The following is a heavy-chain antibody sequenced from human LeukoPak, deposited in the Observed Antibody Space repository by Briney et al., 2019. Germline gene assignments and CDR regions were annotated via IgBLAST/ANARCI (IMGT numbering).Heavy chain of an antibody. CDR2: IYGGGTT. V-gene: IGHV3-53*01. D-gene: IGHD1-7*01. CDR3: ARVMNYAHDY. J-gene: IGHJ4*02. CDR1: GFTVSSNY. Sequence: GGSLRLSCAVSGFTVSSNYMSWVRQAPGKGLEWVSVIYGGGTTYYADSVKGRFTISRDNSKNTLYVQMNSLRAEDTAVCYCARVMNYAHDYWGQGTLVTVSS.